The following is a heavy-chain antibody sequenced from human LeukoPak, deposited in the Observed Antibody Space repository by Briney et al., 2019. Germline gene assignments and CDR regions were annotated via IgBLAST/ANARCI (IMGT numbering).Heavy chain of an antibody. J-gene: IGHJ4*02. D-gene: IGHD1-26*01. CDR3: ASGGSSYYFDY. V-gene: IGHV3-21*01. CDR1: GFTFSSYS. CDR2: ISSSSSYI. Sequence: GGSLRLSCAASGFTFSSYSMNWVRQAPGKGLEWVSSISSSSSYIYYADSVKGRFTISRDNAKNSLYLQMNSLRAEDTAVYYCASGGSSYYFDYWGQGTLVTVSS.